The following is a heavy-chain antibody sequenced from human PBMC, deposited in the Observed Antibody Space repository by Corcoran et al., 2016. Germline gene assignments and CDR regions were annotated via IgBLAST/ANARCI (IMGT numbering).Heavy chain of an antibody. CDR1: GLSLSTTGVR. D-gene: IGHD2-2*01. CDR2: IDWEGEK. CDR3: ARVEGSTYYRGMDV. V-gene: IGHV2-70*15. Sequence: QVTLRESGPALVKPTQTLTLTCTFSGLSLSTTGVRVSWIRQPPGKALEWLARIDWEGEKYYTTSLNTRPTISKDTSRNQVVLTLANVDPVDTATEYCARVEGSTYYRGMDVWGRGTTVTGS. J-gene: IGHJ6*02.